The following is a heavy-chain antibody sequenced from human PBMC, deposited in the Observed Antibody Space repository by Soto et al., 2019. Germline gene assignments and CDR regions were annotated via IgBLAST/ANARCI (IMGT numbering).Heavy chain of an antibody. D-gene: IGHD2-2*01. Sequence: GGSLRLSCAASGFTFSSYAMSWVRQAPGKGLEWVSAISGSGGSTYYADSVKGRFTISRDNSKNTLYLQMNSLRAEDTAVYYCAKDGVPAAIGTYYFDYWGQGTLVTVSS. CDR3: AKDGVPAAIGTYYFDY. CDR1: GFTFSSYA. J-gene: IGHJ4*02. V-gene: IGHV3-23*01. CDR2: ISGSGGST.